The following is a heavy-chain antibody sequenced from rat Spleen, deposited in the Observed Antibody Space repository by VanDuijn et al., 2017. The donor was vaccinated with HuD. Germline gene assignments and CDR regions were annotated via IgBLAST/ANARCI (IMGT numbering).Heavy chain of an antibody. Sequence: EVQLVESGGGLVQPGRSLKLSCAASGFTFRNYDMAWVRQAPKKGLEWVATISTGGGNTYYRDSVKGRFSISRDNAKSSLYLQMDSLRSEDTATYYCTRDRILRSTGFDYWGQGVMVTVSS. J-gene: IGHJ2*01. CDR2: ISTGGGNT. CDR3: TRDRILRSTGFDY. D-gene: IGHD1-6*01. CDR1: GFTFRNYD. V-gene: IGHV5-25*01.